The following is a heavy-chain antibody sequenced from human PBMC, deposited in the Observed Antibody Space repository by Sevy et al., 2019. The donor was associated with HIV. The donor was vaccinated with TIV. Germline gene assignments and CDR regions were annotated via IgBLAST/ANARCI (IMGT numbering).Heavy chain of an antibody. V-gene: IGHV1-3*01. CDR3: ASHYDSSGYYYDSGYYFDC. D-gene: IGHD3-22*01. CDR1: GYTFTSYA. CDR2: INAGNGNT. J-gene: IGHJ4*02. Sequence: ASVKVSCKASGYTFTSYAMHWVRQAPGQRLEWMGWINAGNGNTKYSQKFQGRVTITRDTSASTAYMELSSLRSEDTAVYYCASHYDSSGYYYDSGYYFDCWGQGTLVTVSS.